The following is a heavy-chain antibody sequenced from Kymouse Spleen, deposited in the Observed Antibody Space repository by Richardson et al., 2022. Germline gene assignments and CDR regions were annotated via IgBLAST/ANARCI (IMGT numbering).Heavy chain of an antibody. CDR3: AFQPATAIGY. J-gene: IGHJ4*02. V-gene: IGHV3-21*03. D-gene: IGHD2-21*02. CDR1: GFTFSSYS. CDR2: ISSSSSYI. Sequence: EVQLVESGGGLVKPGGSLRLSCAASGFTFSSYSMNWVRQAPGKGLEWVSSISSSSSYIYYADSVKGRFTISRDNAKNSLYLQMNSLRAEDTAVYYCAFQPATAIGYWGQGTLVTVSS.